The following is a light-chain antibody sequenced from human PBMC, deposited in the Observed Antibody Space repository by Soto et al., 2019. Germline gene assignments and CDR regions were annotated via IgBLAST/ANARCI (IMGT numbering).Light chain of an antibody. J-gene: IGKJ5*01. V-gene: IGKV1-39*01. CDR2: AAS. CDR3: QQSYSRIT. CDR1: QSISSW. Sequence: NPMNQSPSTLSATERDRVTITCRASQSISSWLAWYQQKPGKAPKLLIYAASTLQSGVPSRFSGSGSGTDFTLTISSLQPEDFATYYCQQSYSRITFGQGTRLEIK.